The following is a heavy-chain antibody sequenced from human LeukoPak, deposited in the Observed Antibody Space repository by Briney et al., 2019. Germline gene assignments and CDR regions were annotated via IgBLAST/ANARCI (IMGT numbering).Heavy chain of an antibody. J-gene: IGHJ3*02. V-gene: IGHV3-23*01. Sequence: GGSLRLSCAASGIIISEFGMSWVRQAPGKGLEWVATVLGSGVPTYYAESVQGRFTISRDNYKNTLYLQMSSLRAEDTAKYYCAKDPNGDYIGTFDIWGQGTMVIVS. CDR2: VLGSGVPT. D-gene: IGHD4-17*01. CDR1: GIIISEFG. CDR3: AKDPNGDYIGTFDI.